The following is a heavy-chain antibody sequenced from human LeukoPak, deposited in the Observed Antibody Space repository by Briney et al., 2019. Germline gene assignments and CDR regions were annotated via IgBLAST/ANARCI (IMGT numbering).Heavy chain of an antibody. CDR1: GFTFRNYG. CDR2: ISDDGNKK. Sequence: GGSLRLSCAASGFTFRNYGMHWVRQAPGKGLEWVALISDDGNKKYFGDSVKGRFTISRDKSKNTVYLQVTSLRPKDTALYYCARDQRRACDYWGQGTLVTVSS. J-gene: IGHJ4*02. CDR3: ARDQRRACDY. V-gene: IGHV3-30*03.